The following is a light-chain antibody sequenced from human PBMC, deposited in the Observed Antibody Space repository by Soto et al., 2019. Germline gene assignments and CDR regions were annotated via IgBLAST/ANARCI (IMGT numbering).Light chain of an antibody. Sequence: EIVLTQSPANLSLSPGERATLSCRASQSVSSFLAWYQQKPGQAPRLLIYDASNRATGVPARFSGSGSGTDFTLTITSREPEDFAVDNCQERGDWPPGCTFGQGTKLEIK. V-gene: IGKV3-11*01. CDR3: QERGDWPPGCT. CDR2: DAS. CDR1: QSVSSF. J-gene: IGKJ2*02.